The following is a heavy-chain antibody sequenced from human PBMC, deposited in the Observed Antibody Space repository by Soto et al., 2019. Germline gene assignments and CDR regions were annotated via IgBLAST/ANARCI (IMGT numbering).Heavy chain of an antibody. CDR3: ARDGDVNTGFGKDY. V-gene: IGHV3-33*01. CDR2: IWHDGGNK. D-gene: IGHD3-16*01. Sequence: PGGSLRLSCAASGFTSSNYGMHWLRHAPGKGLEWVAFIWHDGGNKFYAESVKGRFTISRDNSKNTLYLQMTSLSAEDTAMYYCARDGDVNTGFGKDYWGQGTLVTVSS. J-gene: IGHJ4*02. CDR1: GFTSSNYG.